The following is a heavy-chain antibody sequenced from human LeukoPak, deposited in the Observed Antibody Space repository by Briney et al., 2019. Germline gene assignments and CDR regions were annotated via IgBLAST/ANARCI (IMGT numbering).Heavy chain of an antibody. J-gene: IGHJ5*02. Sequence: SETLSLTCTVSGGSLSRSTYYWGWIRQPPGKGLEWIGSIYYSGGTYYNPSLKSRVTISVDTSKNQFSLKLSSVTAADTAVYYCAGRIAARPINNWFDPWGQGTLVTVSS. CDR1: GGSLSRSTYY. CDR3: AGRIAARPINNWFDP. CDR2: IYYSGGT. V-gene: IGHV4-39*01. D-gene: IGHD6-6*01.